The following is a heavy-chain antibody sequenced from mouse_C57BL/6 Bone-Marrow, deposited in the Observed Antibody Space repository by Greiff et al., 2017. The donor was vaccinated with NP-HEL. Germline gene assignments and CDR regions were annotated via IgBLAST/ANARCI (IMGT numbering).Heavy chain of an antibody. Sequence: EVHLVESGGGLVKPGGSLKLSCAASGFTLGSYALSWVRQTPEKRLGGVATISDGGSYTYYPDNVKGRFPISRDNAKNNLYLQMSHLKSEDTTMYYCAREMGITTVVAPRAYWGQGTLVTVSA. CDR2: ISDGGSYT. V-gene: IGHV5-4*01. D-gene: IGHD1-1*01. CDR3: AREMGITTVVAPRAY. J-gene: IGHJ3*01. CDR1: GFTLGSYA.